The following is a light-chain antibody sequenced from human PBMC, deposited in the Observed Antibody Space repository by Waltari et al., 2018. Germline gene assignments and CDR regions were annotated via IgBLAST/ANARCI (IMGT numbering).Light chain of an antibody. CDR1: SSDVGDYNY. CDR2: DVS. V-gene: IGLV2-14*03. J-gene: IGLJ1*01. Sequence: QTALTQPASVSGSPGQSITISCAGTSSDVGDYNYVSWYLQYPGEAPKLIIYDVSHRPSGVSNRFSGSKSGNTASLTISGLQAEDEADYYCSSYISDDTLDVFGTGTKVTVL. CDR3: SSYISDDTLDV.